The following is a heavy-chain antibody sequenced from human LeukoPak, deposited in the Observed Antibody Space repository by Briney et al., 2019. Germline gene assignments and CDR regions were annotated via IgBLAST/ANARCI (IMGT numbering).Heavy chain of an antibody. CDR3: ARGDYGEGYFDY. D-gene: IGHD4-17*01. V-gene: IGHV3-53*01. Sequence: GGSLRLSCAASGFTVSSNYMSWVRQAPGKGLEWVSVIYSGGSTHYADSVRGRFTISRDNSKNTLYLQMNSLRAEDTAVYYCARGDYGEGYFDYWGQGTLVTVSS. CDR2: IYSGGST. CDR1: GFTVSSNY. J-gene: IGHJ4*02.